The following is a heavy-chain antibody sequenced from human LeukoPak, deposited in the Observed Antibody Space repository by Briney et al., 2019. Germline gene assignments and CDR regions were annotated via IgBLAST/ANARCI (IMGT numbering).Heavy chain of an antibody. J-gene: IGHJ5*02. CDR1: GYTFTAYY. D-gene: IGHD3-9*01. CDR2: INPNSGGT. Sequence: ASVKVSCKTPGYTFTAYYIHWVRQAPGQGLEWMGWINPNSGGTNYAQKFQGRVTMTRDTSISTAYMELSRLRSDDTAVYYCARVGVLRYFDWLRKNWFDPWGQGTLVTVSS. CDR3: ARVGVLRYFDWLRKNWFDP. V-gene: IGHV1-2*02.